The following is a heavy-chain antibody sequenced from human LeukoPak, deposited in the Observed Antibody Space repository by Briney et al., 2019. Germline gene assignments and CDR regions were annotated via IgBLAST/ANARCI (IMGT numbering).Heavy chain of an antibody. D-gene: IGHD5-12*01. Sequence: GGSLRLSCAGSGFAFESLTMTWVRQAPGKGLEWVSLISDTGRDINYADPVRGRFTISRDNTKNSLFLQMDSLRVEDTAIYYCAKGLFSAYDKYLDSWGQGTLVTVSS. CDR3: AKGLFSAYDKYLDS. V-gene: IGHV3-21*04. CDR1: GFAFESLT. J-gene: IGHJ4*02. CDR2: ISDTGRDI.